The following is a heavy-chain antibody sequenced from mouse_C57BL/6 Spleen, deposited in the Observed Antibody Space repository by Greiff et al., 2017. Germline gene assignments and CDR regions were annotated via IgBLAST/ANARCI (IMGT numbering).Heavy chain of an antibody. CDR1: VNTFTSYW. CDR3: AREYSNFFEY. J-gene: IGHJ2*01. V-gene: IGHV1-69*01. CDR2: SDPSDSYT. Sequence: QVQLQQPGAELVMPGASGKLSCKASVNTFTSYWRQGVKQRPVQGLEWIGESDPSDSYTNYNQKFMGKSTLNVDKSSRTADMQLSSLTSEASAVFYCAREYSNFFEYWGQGTTLTVPS. D-gene: IGHD2-5*01.